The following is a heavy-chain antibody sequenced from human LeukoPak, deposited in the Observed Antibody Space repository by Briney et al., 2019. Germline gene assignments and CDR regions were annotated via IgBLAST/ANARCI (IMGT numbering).Heavy chain of an antibody. D-gene: IGHD3-3*01. CDR3: ARDPNTYYDFWSGSHFDY. CDR2: IYSGGST. Sequence: GGSPRLSCAASGFTFSTYWMHWVRQAPGKGLEWVSVIYSGGSTYYADSVKGRFTISRDNSKNTLYLQMNSLRAEDTAVYYCARDPNTYYDFWSGSHFDYWGQGTLVTVSS. J-gene: IGHJ4*02. V-gene: IGHV3-66*02. CDR1: GFTFSTYW.